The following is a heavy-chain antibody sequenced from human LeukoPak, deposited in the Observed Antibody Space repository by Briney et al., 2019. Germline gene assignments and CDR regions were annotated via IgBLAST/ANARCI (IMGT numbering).Heavy chain of an antibody. V-gene: IGHV3-21*06. J-gene: IGHJ3*01. CDR3: ARVTRNSGVFDV. D-gene: IGHD1-14*01. Sequence: PGGSLRLSCAASGFTFDDYAMHWVRQAPGKGLEWVSSISSSSSHIYYTDSLMGRFTVSRDNAKSSLDLQMNSLRVEDTAVYYCARVTRNSGVFDVWGQGTMVTVSS. CDR1: GFTFDDYA. CDR2: ISSSSSHI.